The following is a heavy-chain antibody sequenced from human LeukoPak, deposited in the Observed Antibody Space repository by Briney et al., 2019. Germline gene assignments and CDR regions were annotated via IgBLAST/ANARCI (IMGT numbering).Heavy chain of an antibody. J-gene: IGHJ4*02. CDR1: GFTFSSYW. D-gene: IGHD4-17*01. Sequence: PGGSLRLSCAASGFTFSSYWMHCVRQAPGKGLEWVSGISDGGGTTNYADAVKGRFTISGDKSKNTLFLQMNSLRAEDTAVYYCAKSYGDYLGYFDSWGQGTLVTVSS. V-gene: IGHV3-23*01. CDR3: AKSYGDYLGYFDS. CDR2: ISDGGGTT.